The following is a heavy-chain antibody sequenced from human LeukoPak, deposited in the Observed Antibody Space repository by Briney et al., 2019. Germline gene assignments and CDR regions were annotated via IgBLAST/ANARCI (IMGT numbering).Heavy chain of an antibody. V-gene: IGHV3-15*05. J-gene: IGHJ4*02. CDR3: TTMNHYGDNA. D-gene: IGHD4-17*01. Sequence: GGSLRLSCAAAGFPFTNAWMTWVRQAPGKGLEGVGRIKSKADGGITEYAAPVKGRFTNSRDDSKNTLYLQLNSLKIEDTAVYYCTTMNHYGDNAWGQGTLVTVSS. CDR1: GFPFTNAW. CDR2: IKSKADGGIT.